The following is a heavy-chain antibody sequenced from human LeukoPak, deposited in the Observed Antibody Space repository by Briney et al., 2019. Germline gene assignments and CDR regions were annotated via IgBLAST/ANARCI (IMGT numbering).Heavy chain of an antibody. CDR1: GFTFSSYA. CDR2: ISSNGGST. Sequence: PGGSLRLSCSASGFTFSSYAMHWVRQAPGKGLEYVSAISSNGGSTYYADSVKGRFTTSRDNSRNTLYLQMSSLRAEDTAVYYCVKDRNSRIAAAKQNWFDPWGREPWSPSPQ. V-gene: IGHV3-64D*06. J-gene: IGHJ5*02. D-gene: IGHD6-13*01. CDR3: VKDRNSRIAAAKQNWFDP.